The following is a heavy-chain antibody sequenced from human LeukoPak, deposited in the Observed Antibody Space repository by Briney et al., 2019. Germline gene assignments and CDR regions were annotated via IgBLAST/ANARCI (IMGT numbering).Heavy chain of an antibody. CDR3: ARASQVYYGSGSYYRGGDAFDI. CDR1: GGTFLNYA. CDR2: IIPILGIA. V-gene: IGHV1-69*04. J-gene: IGHJ3*02. Sequence: SVKISFKTSGGTFLNYAISWVRPAPGQGLEWMGRIIPILGIANYAQKFQARVTLTADKSTSTAYMELSSLRSDDTAVYYCARASQVYYGSGSYYRGGDAFDIWGQGTMVTVSS. D-gene: IGHD3-10*01.